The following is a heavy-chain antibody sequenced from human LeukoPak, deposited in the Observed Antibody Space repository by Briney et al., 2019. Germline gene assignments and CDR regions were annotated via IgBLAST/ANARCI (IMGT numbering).Heavy chain of an antibody. V-gene: IGHV1-8*03. Sequence: ASVKVSCKASGYTFTSYDINWVRQATGQGLEWMGWMNPNSGNTGYAQKFQGRVTITRNTSISTAYMELSSLRSEDTAVYYCARGASGYSSSWYRHYYYYMDVWGTGTTVTISS. J-gene: IGHJ6*03. CDR3: ARGASGYSSSWYRHYYYYMDV. CDR2: MNPNSGNT. D-gene: IGHD6-13*01. CDR1: GYTFTSYD.